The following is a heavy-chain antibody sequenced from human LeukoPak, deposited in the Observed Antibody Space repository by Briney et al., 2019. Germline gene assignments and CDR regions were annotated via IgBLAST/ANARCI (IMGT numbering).Heavy chain of an antibody. Sequence: PSETLSLTCTVSGGSISGYYWSWIRQPAGKGPEWIGRIYTSGNTNYNPSLKSRLTMSVDTSKNQFSLKLSSVTAADTAVYYCARQSDSSGYYYLGAFDFWGQGTMVTVSS. CDR1: GGSISGYY. D-gene: IGHD3-22*01. V-gene: IGHV4-4*07. CDR2: IYTSGNT. J-gene: IGHJ3*01. CDR3: ARQSDSSGYYYLGAFDF.